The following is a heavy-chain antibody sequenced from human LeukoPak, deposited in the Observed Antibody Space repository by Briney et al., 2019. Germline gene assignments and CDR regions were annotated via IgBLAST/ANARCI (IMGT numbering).Heavy chain of an antibody. V-gene: IGHV4-59*01. Sequence: SETLSLTCTVSGGSIKDYYWAWIRQAPGEGLEWIGYISNSGTTDYNHSLKSRVTMSVDTSKNEFSLKLTSVTAADTAIYYCARVVRGAVTSNWFDPWGQGTLVTVSS. CDR2: ISNSGTT. J-gene: IGHJ5*02. CDR1: GGSIKDYY. D-gene: IGHD4-17*01. CDR3: ARVVRGAVTSNWFDP.